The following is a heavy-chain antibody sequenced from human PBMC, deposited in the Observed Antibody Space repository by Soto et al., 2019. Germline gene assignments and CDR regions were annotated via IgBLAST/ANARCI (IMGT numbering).Heavy chain of an antibody. Sequence: GGSLRLSCAASGFTFSNYSMNWVRQAPGKGLEWVSSISSSSSTIYYADSVKGRFTISRDNAKNSLYLQMNSLRAEDTAVYYCARDPKYYYDSSGYYSRLDYFDYWGQGTLVTVPQ. CDR3: ARDPKYYYDSSGYYSRLDYFDY. V-gene: IGHV3-48*01. D-gene: IGHD3-22*01. CDR1: GFTFSNYS. J-gene: IGHJ4*02. CDR2: ISSSSSTI.